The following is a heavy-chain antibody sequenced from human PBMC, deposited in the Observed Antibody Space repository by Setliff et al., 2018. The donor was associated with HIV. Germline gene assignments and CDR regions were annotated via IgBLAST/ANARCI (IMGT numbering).Heavy chain of an antibody. CDR2: IYTSGST. V-gene: IGHV4-61*09. D-gene: IGHD4-17*01. CDR1: GGSISSGSYY. J-gene: IGHJ4*02. Sequence: ASETLSLTCTVSGGSISSGSYYWSWMRQPAGKGLEWIGHIYTSGSTNYNPSLKSRVTISVDTSKNQFSLKLSSVTAADTAVYYCARYSTLTTNFDYWGQGTLVTVSS. CDR3: ARYSTLTTNFDY.